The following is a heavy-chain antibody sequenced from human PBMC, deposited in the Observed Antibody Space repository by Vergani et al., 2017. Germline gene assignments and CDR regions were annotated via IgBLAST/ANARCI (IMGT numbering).Heavy chain of an antibody. Sequence: VQLVESGGGLVQPGGSLRLSCAASGFTFSSYWMHWVRQAPGKGLEWIGEINHSGSTNYNPSLKSRVTISVDTSKNQFSLKLSSVTAADTAVYYCAERTYYYDSSGERWGQGTLVTVSS. J-gene: IGHJ4*02. CDR2: INHSGST. D-gene: IGHD3-22*01. CDR3: AERTYYYDSSGER. CDR1: GFTFSSYW. V-gene: IGHV4-34*08.